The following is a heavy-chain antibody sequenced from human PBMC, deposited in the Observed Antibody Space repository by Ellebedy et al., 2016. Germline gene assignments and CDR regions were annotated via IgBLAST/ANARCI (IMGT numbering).Heavy chain of an antibody. CDR2: INPNSGGT. J-gene: IGHJ6*02. D-gene: IGHD5-12*01. CDR1: GYTFTGYY. V-gene: IGHV1-2*04. Sequence: ASVKVSCKASGYTFTGYYMHWVRQAPGLGLEWMGWINPNSGGTNYAQKFQGWVTMTRDTSISTAYMELSRLRSDDTAVYYCAREGSGYDVKDYYYYGMDVWGQGTTVTVSS. CDR3: AREGSGYDVKDYYYYGMDV.